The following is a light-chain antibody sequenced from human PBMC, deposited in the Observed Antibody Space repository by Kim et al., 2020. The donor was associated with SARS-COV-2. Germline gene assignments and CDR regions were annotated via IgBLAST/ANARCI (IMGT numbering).Light chain of an antibody. CDR3: QQSDNLPFT. J-gene: IGKJ3*01. V-gene: IGKV1-33*01. CDR1: HDINNY. Sequence: ASVGDRVTITCQAGHDINNYLNWYQLKPGKAPRLLIYDASILQTRLPSRFSGSGSGTHFTFTIDSLQPEDIATYYCQQSDNLPFTFGPGTKVDIK. CDR2: DAS.